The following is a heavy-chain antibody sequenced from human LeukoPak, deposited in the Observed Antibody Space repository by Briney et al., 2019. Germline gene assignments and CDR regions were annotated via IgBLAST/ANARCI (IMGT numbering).Heavy chain of an antibody. CDR3: ARGGTYNDILSFDP. J-gene: IGHJ5*02. Sequence: PSETLSLTCTVSGGSLSYYYWTWIRQSPGKGLEWIGQIYYTGSTYYNPSLKRRVTISVDTSRNQFPLNLTSVTAADTAVYYCARGGTYNDILSFDPWGQGTLVTVST. V-gene: IGHV4-59*01. CDR2: IYYTGST. CDR1: GGSLSYYY. D-gene: IGHD3-9*01.